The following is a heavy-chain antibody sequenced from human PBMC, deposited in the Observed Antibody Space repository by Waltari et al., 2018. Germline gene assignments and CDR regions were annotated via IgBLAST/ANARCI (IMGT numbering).Heavy chain of an antibody. D-gene: IGHD5-12*01. CDR2: INRDGSTT. J-gene: IGHJ4*02. Sequence: EVQLVESGGGALQPGGSLRLSCAASGFTLRDYWMYWVRQGPGKGLLWVSRINRDGSTTTYADSVKGRFTISRDNAKNTLDLQMNSVRVEDSAVYFCVRGGSYGSMDYWGQGTLVSVSS. CDR3: VRGGSYGSMDY. V-gene: IGHV3-74*01. CDR1: GFTLRDYW.